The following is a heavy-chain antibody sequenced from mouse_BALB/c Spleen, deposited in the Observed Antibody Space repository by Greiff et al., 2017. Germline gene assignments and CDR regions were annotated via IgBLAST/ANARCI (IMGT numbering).Heavy chain of an antibody. Sequence: EVQRVESGGGLVQPGGSRKLSCAASGFTFSSFGMHWVRQAPEKGLEWVAYISSGSSTIYYADTVKGRFTISRDNPKNTLFLQMTSLRSEDTAMYYCARENYYGSNFDYWGQGTTLTVSS. CDR3: ARENYYGSNFDY. D-gene: IGHD1-1*01. CDR2: ISSGSSTI. V-gene: IGHV5-17*02. CDR1: GFTFSSFG. J-gene: IGHJ2*01.